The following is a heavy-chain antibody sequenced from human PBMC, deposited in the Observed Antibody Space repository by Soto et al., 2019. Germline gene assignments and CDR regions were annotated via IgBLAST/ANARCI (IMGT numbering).Heavy chain of an antibody. Sequence: QVQLVQSGAEVKKPGSSVKVSCKASGGTFSSYAISWVRQAPGQGLEWMGGIIPIFGTANYAQKFQGRVTITADESTSTAYMELSSLRAEDRAVYYCARGVIPRGNSSWYYFDYWGQGTLVTVSS. D-gene: IGHD6-13*01. CDR2: IIPIFGTA. V-gene: IGHV1-69*01. CDR1: GGTFSSYA. CDR3: ARGVIPRGNSSWYYFDY. J-gene: IGHJ4*02.